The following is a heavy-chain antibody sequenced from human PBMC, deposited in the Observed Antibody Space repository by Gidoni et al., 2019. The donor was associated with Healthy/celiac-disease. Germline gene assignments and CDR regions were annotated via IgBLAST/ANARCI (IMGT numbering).Heavy chain of an antibody. D-gene: IGHD2-21*01. V-gene: IGHV3-23*01. CDR2: ISGTGGST. CDR1: AFACSSYA. CDR3: ATGGMGGGEFQH. Sequence: EVQLLASGGGLVQPGRSLRLSCAASAFACSSYARRWVRQAPGKGLEWVSAISGTGGSTYYADSVKGRFTISRDNSNNTLYLQMTSLRAEDTAVYYCATGGMGGGEFQHWGQGTLVTVAS. J-gene: IGHJ1*01.